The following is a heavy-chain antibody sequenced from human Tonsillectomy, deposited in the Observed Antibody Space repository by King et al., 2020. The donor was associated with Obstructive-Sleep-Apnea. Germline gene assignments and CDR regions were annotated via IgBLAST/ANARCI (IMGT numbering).Heavy chain of an antibody. J-gene: IGHJ4*02. CDR1: GDSINRGEDY. Sequence: HVQLQESGPGLVKPSQTLSLTCTVSGDSINRGEDYWGWIRQAPGKGLWWIGYIYNSGSTYYSPSLKSRVPMSIDTPTNQFSLRLTSVTAADTAVDYCARVHYYDTSGCYYFFDYWGQGTLVTVSS. CDR2: IYNSGST. V-gene: IGHV4-30-4*01. CDR3: ARVHYYDTSGCYYFFDY. D-gene: IGHD3-22*01.